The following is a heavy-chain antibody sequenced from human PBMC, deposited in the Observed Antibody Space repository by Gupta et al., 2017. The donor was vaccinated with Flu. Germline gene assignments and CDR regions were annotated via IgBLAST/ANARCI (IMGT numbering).Heavy chain of an antibody. D-gene: IGHD5-12*01. J-gene: IGHJ6*02. CDR3: ARDRVAPYGMDV. CDR2: IYYTGSS. V-gene: IGHV4-61*03. Sequence: WIRQPPRKGLGWIGYIYYTGSSSFNPSLKSRVSMSVDTAKNHFSLRLTSVTAADTAVYYCARDRVAPYGMDVWGQGTTVTVSS.